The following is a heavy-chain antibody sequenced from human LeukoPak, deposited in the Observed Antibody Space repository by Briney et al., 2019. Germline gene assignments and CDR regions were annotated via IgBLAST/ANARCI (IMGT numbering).Heavy chain of an antibody. CDR3: ASGFLNYDSSGYAFDY. V-gene: IGHV1-46*01. CDR2: INPSGGST. CDR1: GYIFSSYY. Sequence: ASVKVSCKASGYIFSSYYMHWVRQAPGQGLEWMGIINPSGGSTSYAQKFQGRVTITADESTSTAYMELSSLRSEDTAVYYCASGFLNYDSSGYAFDYWGQGTLVTVSS. D-gene: IGHD3-22*01. J-gene: IGHJ4*02.